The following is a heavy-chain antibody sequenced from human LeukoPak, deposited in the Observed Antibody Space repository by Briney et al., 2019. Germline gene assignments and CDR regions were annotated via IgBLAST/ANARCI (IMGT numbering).Heavy chain of an antibody. CDR2: INEDGSTT. CDR1: VFTFSRNW. CDR3: VRDLGGRSGH. V-gene: IGHV3-74*01. J-gene: IGHJ4*02. D-gene: IGHD1-26*01. Sequence: GGSLRLSCAASVFTFSRNWMHWVRQAPGKGLVWVSRINEDGSTTNYADSVKGRSTIFRDNAKNTLYLQMNSLRAEDTAVYYCVRDLGGRSGHWGQGTLVTVSS.